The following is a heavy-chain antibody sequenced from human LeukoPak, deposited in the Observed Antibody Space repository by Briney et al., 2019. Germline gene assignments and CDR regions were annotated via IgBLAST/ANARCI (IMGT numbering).Heavy chain of an antibody. CDR2: ISYDGSNK. D-gene: IGHD3-10*01. CDR1: GFTFSSYA. J-gene: IGHJ6*02. V-gene: IGHV3-30-3*01. CDR3: AREDYYGSGIDLYYYYYGMDV. Sequence: GRSLRLSCAASGFTFSSYAMHWVRQAPGKGLKWVAVISYDGSNKYYADSVKGRFTISRDDSKNTLYLQMNSLRAEDTAVYYCAREDYYGSGIDLYYYYYGMDVWGQGTTVTVSS.